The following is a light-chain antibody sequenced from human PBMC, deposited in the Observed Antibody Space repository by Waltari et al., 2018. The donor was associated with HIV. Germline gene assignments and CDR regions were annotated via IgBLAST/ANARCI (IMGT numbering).Light chain of an antibody. V-gene: IGLV3-1*01. J-gene: IGLJ2*01. CDR3: QTWDSSTVL. CDR1: KLGNKY. Sequence: SFQLTQPPSVSLSPGQTASIPCSGDKLGNKYTCWYQQNPGQSPVLVIYQDDKRPSGIPERFSGSNSGNTAALTISGTQALDEADYFCQTWDSSTVLFGGGTKLTVL. CDR2: QDD.